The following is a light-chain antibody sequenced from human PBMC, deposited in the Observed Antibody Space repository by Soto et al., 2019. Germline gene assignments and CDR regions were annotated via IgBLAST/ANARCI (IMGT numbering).Light chain of an antibody. CDR1: SSDVGGYNY. J-gene: IGLJ3*02. CDR3: SSYTSSSTRWL. CDR2: DDS. Sequence: QSALTQPASVSGSPGQSITISCTGTSSDVGGYNYVSWYQQHPGKAPKLMIYDDSNRPSGVSNRFSGSKSGNTASLTISGLQAEDEADYYCSSYTSSSTRWLLGGGTKVTVL. V-gene: IGLV2-14*01.